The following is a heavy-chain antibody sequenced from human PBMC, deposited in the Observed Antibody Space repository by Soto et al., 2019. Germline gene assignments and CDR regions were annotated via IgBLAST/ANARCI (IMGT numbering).Heavy chain of an antibody. CDR3: ARHMMPMYSSSPYQYYYMDV. Sequence: SETLSLTCTVSGGSISSSSYYWGWIRQPPGKGLEWIGSIYYSGSTYYNPSLKSRVTISVDTSKNQFSLKLSSVTAADTAVYYCARHMMPMYSSSPYQYYYMDVWGKGTTVTVSS. J-gene: IGHJ6*03. V-gene: IGHV4-39*01. CDR1: GGSISSSSYY. D-gene: IGHD6-6*01. CDR2: IYYSGST.